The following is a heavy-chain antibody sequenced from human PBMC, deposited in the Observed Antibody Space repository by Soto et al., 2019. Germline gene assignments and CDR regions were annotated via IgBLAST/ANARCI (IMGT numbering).Heavy chain of an antibody. J-gene: IGHJ4*02. CDR3: GFSVAGYYFDY. Sequence: ASVKVSCKASGYTFTSYGISWVRQAPGQGLEWMGWISAYNGNTNYAQKLQGRVTMTTDTSTSTAYMELRSLRSDDTAVYYCGFSVAGYYFDYWGQGTLVTVSS. V-gene: IGHV1-18*01. CDR2: ISAYNGNT. CDR1: GYTFTSYG. D-gene: IGHD6-19*01.